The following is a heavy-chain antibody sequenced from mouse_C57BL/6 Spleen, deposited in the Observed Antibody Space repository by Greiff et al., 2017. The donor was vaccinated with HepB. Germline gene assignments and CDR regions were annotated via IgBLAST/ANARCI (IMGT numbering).Heavy chain of an antibody. CDR3: ARNPYITTVVAGDYAMDY. Sequence: VHVKQSGPELVKPGASVKISCKASGYSFTDYNMNWVKQSNGKSLEWIGVINPNYGTTSYNQKFKGKATLTVDQSSSTAYMQLNSLTSEDSAVYYCARNPYITTVVAGDYAMDYWGQGTSVTVSS. V-gene: IGHV1-39*01. CDR2: INPNYGTT. CDR1: GYSFTDYN. D-gene: IGHD1-1*01. J-gene: IGHJ4*01.